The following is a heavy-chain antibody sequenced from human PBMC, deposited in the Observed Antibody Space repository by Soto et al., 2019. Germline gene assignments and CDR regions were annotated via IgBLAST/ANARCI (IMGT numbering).Heavy chain of an antibody. V-gene: IGHV3-33*04. D-gene: IGHD5-12*01. CDR3: GRGGYGGAPQNWYFDL. J-gene: IGHJ2*01. Sequence: VAVIWYDGINKYYAESVKGRFTISRDNSKNTLFLQMNNLRAEDTAVYFCGRGGYGGAPQNWYFDLWGRGSLVTVSS. CDR2: IWYDGINK.